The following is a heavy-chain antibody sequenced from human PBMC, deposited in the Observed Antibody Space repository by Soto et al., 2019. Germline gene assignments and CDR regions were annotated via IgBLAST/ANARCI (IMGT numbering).Heavy chain of an antibody. V-gene: IGHV1-69*16. D-gene: IGHD1-1*01. Sequence: GASVKVSCKASGCTFSSDSVRWVRQAPGQGLEWMGGLNPSLGTTHYAQKFQGRVTITRDESTNTAYMELSSLRSDDTAVYYCARAFEYVSDWYNDFWGQGTPVTVSS. CDR3: ARAFEYVSDWYNDF. CDR2: LNPSLGTT. J-gene: IGHJ4*01. CDR1: GCTFSSDS.